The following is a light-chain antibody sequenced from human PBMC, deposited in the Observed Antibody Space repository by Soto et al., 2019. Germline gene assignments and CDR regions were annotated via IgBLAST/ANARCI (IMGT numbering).Light chain of an antibody. J-gene: IGKJ1*01. CDR1: QSLSSNF. CDR2: DSS. Sequence: EIVLTQSPATLSLSPGERATLSCRASQSLSSNFVAWYQQKPGQPPRLLIYDSSTRATGFPDRCSGSGSGTDFTRTIIRLEPEDFAVDYGQQDDISPWTFGQGTKVEIK. CDR3: QQDDISPWT. V-gene: IGKV3-20*01.